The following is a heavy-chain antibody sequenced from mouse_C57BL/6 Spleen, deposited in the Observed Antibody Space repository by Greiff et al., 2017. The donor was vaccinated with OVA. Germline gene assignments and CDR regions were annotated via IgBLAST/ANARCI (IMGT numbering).Heavy chain of an antibody. CDR2: ISDGGSYT. J-gene: IGHJ4*01. Sequence: EVQGVESGGGLVKPGGSLKLSCAASGFTFSSYAMSWVRQTPEKRLEWVATISDGGSYTYYPDNVKGRFTISRDNAKNNLYLQMSHLKSEDTAMYYCARGRGIPYAMDYWGQGTSVTVSS. CDR3: ARGRGIPYAMDY. CDR1: GFTFSSYA. V-gene: IGHV5-4*01.